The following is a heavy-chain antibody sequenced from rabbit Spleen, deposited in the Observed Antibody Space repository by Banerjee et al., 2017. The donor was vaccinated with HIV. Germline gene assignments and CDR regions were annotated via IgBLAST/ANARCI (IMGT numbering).Heavy chain of an antibody. Sequence: QLKESGGGLVQPGGSLKLSCKASGFTLSSYYMHWVRQAPGKGLEWIGYIDPLFGITYYANWVNGRFSISRENAQNTVFLQMTSLTAADTATYFCARDGAGGSYFALWGQGTLVTVS. CDR2: IDPLFGIT. CDR3: ARDGAGGSYFAL. V-gene: IGHV1S7*01. J-gene: IGHJ3*01. D-gene: IGHD8-1*01. CDR1: GFTLSSYY.